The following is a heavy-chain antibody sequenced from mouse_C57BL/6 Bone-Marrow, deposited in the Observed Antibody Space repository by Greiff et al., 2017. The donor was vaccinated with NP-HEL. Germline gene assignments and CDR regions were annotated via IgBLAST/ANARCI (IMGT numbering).Heavy chain of an antibody. J-gene: IGHJ2*01. D-gene: IGHD3-2*02. V-gene: IGHV7-1*01. CDR3: AIYALDSSGSYYFDY. CDR1: GFTFSDFY. CDR2: SSTKANDYTT. Sequence: EVKLMESGGGLVQSGRSLRLSCATSGFTFSDFYMEWVRQAPGKGLEWIAASSTKANDYTTEYSASVKGRFTVSRDTSQSILYLQMKALRAEDTAIYYCAIYALDSSGSYYFDYWGQGTTLTVSS.